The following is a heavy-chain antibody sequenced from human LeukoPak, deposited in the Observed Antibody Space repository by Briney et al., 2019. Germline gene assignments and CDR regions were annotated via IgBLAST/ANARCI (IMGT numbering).Heavy chain of an antibody. V-gene: IGHV4-61*02. Sequence: KPSETLSLTRTVSGGSISSGSYYWCWIRQPAGKGLEWIGRIYTSGSTNYNPSLKSRVTISVDTSKNQFSLKLSSVTAADTAVYYCARDEEFYYYMDVWGKGTTVTVSS. CDR3: ARDEEFYYYMDV. CDR2: IYTSGST. CDR1: GGSISSGSYY. J-gene: IGHJ6*03.